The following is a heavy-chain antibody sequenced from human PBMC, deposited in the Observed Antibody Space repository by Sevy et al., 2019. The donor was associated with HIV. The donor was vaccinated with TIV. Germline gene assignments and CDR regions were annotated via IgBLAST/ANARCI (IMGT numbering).Heavy chain of an antibody. V-gene: IGHV4-59*01. CDR2: IYFGGRT. J-gene: IGHJ3*02. CDR3: ARVITMEGDAFGI. CDR1: GGSMTSYY. D-gene: IGHD3-10*01. Sequence: SETLSLTCSVSGGSMTSYYWSWIRQPPGKGLEWIGHIYFGGRTQYNPSLKSRVTISLDSSKHQFSLEVNSVIAADTAVYYCARVITMEGDAFGIWGQGTMVTVSS.